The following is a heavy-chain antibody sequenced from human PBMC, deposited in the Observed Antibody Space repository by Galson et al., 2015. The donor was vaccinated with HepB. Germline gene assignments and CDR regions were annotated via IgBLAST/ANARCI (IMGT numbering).Heavy chain of an antibody. CDR2: IGTNNGTT. V-gene: IGHV1-18*01. J-gene: IGHJ4*02. CDR1: GYTFNTYG. D-gene: IGHD4-11*01. Sequence: SVKVSCKASGYTFNTYGITWVRQAPGQGLEWMGWIGTNNGTTKYSQKVQGRVTMTTDTSTTTAYMELRSLRSDDTAVYYCARDGGYSYSDHWGQGTRVTVSS. CDR3: ARDGGYSYSDH.